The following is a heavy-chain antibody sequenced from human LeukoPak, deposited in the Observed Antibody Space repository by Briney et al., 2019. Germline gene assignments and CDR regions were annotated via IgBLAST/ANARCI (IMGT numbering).Heavy chain of an antibody. CDR3: ARVHYDFWSGHYTGTFDF. CDR1: GFAFSDHW. J-gene: IGHJ5*01. CDR2: INHDESKK. V-gene: IGHV3-7*01. D-gene: IGHD3-3*01. Sequence: GGSLRLSCAASGFAFSDHWMIWVRQAPGKGLEWVANINHDESKKYYVDSVEGRFTISRDNAKNSLHLQMNGLRPEDTAVYYCARVHYDFWSGHYTGTFDFWGQGTLVTVSS.